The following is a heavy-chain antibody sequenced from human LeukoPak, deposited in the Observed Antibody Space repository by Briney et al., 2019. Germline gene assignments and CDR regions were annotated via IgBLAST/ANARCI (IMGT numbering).Heavy chain of an antibody. CDR3: AKDPPKLPPRFDP. CDR1: GFTFSSYA. J-gene: IGHJ5*02. Sequence: GGSLRLSCAASGFTFSSYAMSWVRQAPGKGLEWVSAISGSGGGTYYADSVKGRFTISRGNSKNTLYLQMNSRRSEDTAEYYCAKDPPKLPPRFDPWGHGTLVTVSS. CDR2: ISGSGGGT. V-gene: IGHV3-23*01.